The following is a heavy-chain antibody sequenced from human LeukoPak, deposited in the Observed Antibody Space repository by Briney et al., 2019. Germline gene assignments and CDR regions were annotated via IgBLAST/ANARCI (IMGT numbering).Heavy chain of an antibody. CDR2: VYYGGST. J-gene: IGHJ4*02. D-gene: IGHD4-17*01. Sequence: SETLSLTCTVSGGSISSDRYYWGWIRQPPGKGLEWIGSVYYGGSTYYNPSLKSRVTISVDTSKNQFSLKLRSVTAADTAVYYCARQDYGDYLLDYWGLGTEVTVSS. CDR3: ARQDYGDYLLDY. CDR1: GGSISSDRYY. V-gene: IGHV4-39*01.